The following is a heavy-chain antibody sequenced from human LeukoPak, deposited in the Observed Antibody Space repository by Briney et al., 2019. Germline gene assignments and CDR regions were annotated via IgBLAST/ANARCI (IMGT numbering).Heavy chain of an antibody. CDR3: TKGMATIRRHIDS. J-gene: IGHJ4*02. V-gene: IGHV3-23*01. Sequence: GGSLRLSCAASGFSFSDCAMRWVRQARGRGLEWVSSISGSAGSTYYADSMKGRFTISRDNPKNTLHLEMNSLRAEDTAIYYCTKGMATIRRHIDSWGQGTLVTVSS. CDR2: ISGSAGST. CDR1: GFSFSDCA. D-gene: IGHD5-24*01.